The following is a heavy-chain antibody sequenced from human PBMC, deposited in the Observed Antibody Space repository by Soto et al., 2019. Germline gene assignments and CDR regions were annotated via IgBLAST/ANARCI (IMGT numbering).Heavy chain of an antibody. J-gene: IGHJ6*02. CDR3: ARDXLMATAGTARHYFGLDV. D-gene: IGHD5-18*01. CDR1: GGSISTYY. Sequence: SETLSLTCTVSGGSISTYYWNWVRQPPGKGLESIGYIYYSGSTYYNPSLKSRLTISVDTSKNQFSLNLSSVTAADTAVYYCARDXLMATAGTARHYFGLDVWGQGTTVTVSS. CDR2: IYYSGST. V-gene: IGHV4-59*12.